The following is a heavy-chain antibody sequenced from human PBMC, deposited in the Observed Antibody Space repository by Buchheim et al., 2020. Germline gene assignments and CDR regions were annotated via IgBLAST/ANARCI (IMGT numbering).Heavy chain of an antibody. CDR3: ARSGYYDILTGYYSLDHYFDY. CDR2: INHSGST. CDR1: GGSFSGYY. Sequence: QVQLQQWGAGLLKPSETLSLTCAVYGGSFSGYYWSWIRQPPGKGLEWIGEINHSGSTNYNPSLKSRVTISVDTSKNQFSLKLSSVTAADTAVYYCARSGYYDILTGYYSLDHYFDYWGQGTL. D-gene: IGHD3-9*01. J-gene: IGHJ4*02. V-gene: IGHV4-34*01.